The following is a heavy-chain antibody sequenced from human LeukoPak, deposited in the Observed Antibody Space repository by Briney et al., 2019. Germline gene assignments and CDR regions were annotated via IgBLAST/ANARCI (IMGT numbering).Heavy chain of an antibody. Sequence: GGSLRLSCEGSGFTFSSYWMSWVRQAPGKGLEWVANIKQDGSEKYYVDSVKGRFTISRNNAKNSLFLQMNSLRADDTAVYYCASGGSYFGYWGQGTLVTVSS. J-gene: IGHJ4*02. CDR1: GFTFSSYW. CDR3: ASGGSYFGY. CDR2: IKQDGSEK. V-gene: IGHV3-7*05.